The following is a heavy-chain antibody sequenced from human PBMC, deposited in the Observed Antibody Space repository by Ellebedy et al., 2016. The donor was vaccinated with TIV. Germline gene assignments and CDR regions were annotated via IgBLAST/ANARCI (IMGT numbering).Heavy chain of an antibody. V-gene: IGHV3-13*01. Sequence: GGSLRLSCAASGFTFSSYDMHWVRQGTGKGLEWVSAIGTAGDTYYPGSVKGRFTISRENAKSSLYLQITSLRAEETAVYYCARGRFGDTAVDYWGQGTLVTVSS. J-gene: IGHJ4*03. CDR1: GFTFSSYD. D-gene: IGHD2-21*01. CDR2: IGTAGDT. CDR3: ARGRFGDTAVDY.